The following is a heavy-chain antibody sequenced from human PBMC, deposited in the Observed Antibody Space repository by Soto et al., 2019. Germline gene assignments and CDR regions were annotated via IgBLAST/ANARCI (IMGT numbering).Heavy chain of an antibody. CDR1: GFTFSSYS. J-gene: IGHJ6*02. CDR2: ISSSSSYI. V-gene: IGHV3-21*01. D-gene: IGHD3-22*01. Sequence: GGSLSLSCAASGFTFSSYSMNWVRQAPGKGLEWVSSISSSSSYIYYADSVKGRFTISRDNAKNSLYLQMNSLRAEDTAVYYCAIRHSSGYYPLGYYGMDVWGQGTTVTVSS. CDR3: AIRHSSGYYPLGYYGMDV.